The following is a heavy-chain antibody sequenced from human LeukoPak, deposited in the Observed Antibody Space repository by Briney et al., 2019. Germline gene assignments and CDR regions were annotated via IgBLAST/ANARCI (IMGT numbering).Heavy chain of an antibody. CDR2: IYHSGST. CDR3: ARERSGSEIFARSFDI. D-gene: IGHD3-3*01. Sequence: SGTLSLTYAVSGGSISSSHWWSWVRQPPGKGLEWIGEIYHSGSTNYNPSLKSRITISVDMSKNQFSLKLSSVTAADTAVYYCARERSGSEIFARSFDIWGQGTMVTVSS. CDR1: GGSISSSHW. V-gene: IGHV4-4*02. J-gene: IGHJ3*02.